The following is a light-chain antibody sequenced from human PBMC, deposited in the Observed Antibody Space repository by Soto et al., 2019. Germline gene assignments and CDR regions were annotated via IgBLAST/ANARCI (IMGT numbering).Light chain of an antibody. CDR2: KAS. CDR3: QQYNIYPWT. J-gene: IGKJ1*01. CDR1: QSISSW. Sequence: DIQMTQSPSTLSASVGDRVTITCRASQSISSWLAWYQQKPGKAPKLLIYKASSLESGVPSRFSGSGSGTEFTLTISSLQPDDFATYSCQQYNIYPWTFGQGTKVEIK. V-gene: IGKV1-5*03.